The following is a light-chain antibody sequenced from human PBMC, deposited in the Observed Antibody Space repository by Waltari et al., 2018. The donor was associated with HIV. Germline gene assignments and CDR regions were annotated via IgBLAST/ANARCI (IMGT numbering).Light chain of an antibody. CDR2: WAS. V-gene: IGKV4-1*01. Sequence: IVMTQSPDSLAVSLGERATIDCRSSPTLLSSSNNKNYLTWYRQKPGQPPKLLLYWASTRESGVPDRFSGSGSGTNFTLTISRLQAEDAATYYCQQYYSSPWTFGQGTKV. J-gene: IGKJ1*01. CDR1: PTLLSSSNNKNY. CDR3: QQYYSSPWT.